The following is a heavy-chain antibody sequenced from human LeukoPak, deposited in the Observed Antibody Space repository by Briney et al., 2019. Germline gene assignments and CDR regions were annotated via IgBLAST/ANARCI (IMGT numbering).Heavy chain of an antibody. J-gene: IGHJ3*02. V-gene: IGHV5-51*01. D-gene: IGHD5-18*01. CDR3: ARLPYSYGYQGAFDI. CDR2: IDPGDSKS. Sequence: GESLKISCKGSGYSFTNYWIGWVRQMPGKGLEWMGIIDPGDSKSRYSPSPQGQVTISADKSISTAYLQWSSLKSSDTAMYYCARLPYSYGYQGAFDIWGQGTMVTVSS. CDR1: GYSFTNYW.